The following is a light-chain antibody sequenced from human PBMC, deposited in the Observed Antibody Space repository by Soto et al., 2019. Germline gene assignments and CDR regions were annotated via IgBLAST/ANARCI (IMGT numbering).Light chain of an antibody. J-gene: IGLJ3*02. CDR2: DVT. CDR1: SSDVGGYAY. Sequence: QSVLTQPRSVSGSPGQSVTISCTGTSSDVGGYAYVSWFQHHPGKVPKLMIYDVTKRPSGVPDRFSASKSGNTASLTISGLQAEDEADYYCCSYGGYFWVFGGGTKLTV. CDR3: CSYGGYFWV. V-gene: IGLV2-11*01.